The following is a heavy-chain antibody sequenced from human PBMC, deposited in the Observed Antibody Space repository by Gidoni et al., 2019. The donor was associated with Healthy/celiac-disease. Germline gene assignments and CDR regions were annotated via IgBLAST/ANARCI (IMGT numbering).Heavy chain of an antibody. CDR2: IWYDGSNN. CDR3: ARGGGGDLNWFDP. Sequence: QVQLVESGGGVVQPGRSLRLSCAASGFTFSSYGMHWVRQAPGKGLEWVAVIWYDGSNNDYADSVKGRFTISRDNSKNTLYLQMNSLRAEDTAVYYCARGGGGDLNWFDPWGQGTLVTVSS. D-gene: IGHD2-21*02. J-gene: IGHJ5*02. CDR1: GFTFSSYG. V-gene: IGHV3-33*01.